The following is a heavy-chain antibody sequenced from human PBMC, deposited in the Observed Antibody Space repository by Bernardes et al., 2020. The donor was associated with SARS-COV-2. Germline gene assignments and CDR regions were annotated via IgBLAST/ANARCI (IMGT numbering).Heavy chain of an antibody. V-gene: IGHV4-38-2*02. J-gene: IGHJ6*02. CDR3: ARDSVRITMIVVVRYGMDV. CDR1: GYSISSGYY. CDR2: IYHSGST. D-gene: IGHD3-22*01. Sequence: SEPLSLTCAVSGYSISSGYYWGCIRQPPGKGLEWIGSIYHSGSTYYNPSLKSRVTISVDTSKNQFSLKLSSVTAADTAVYYCARDSVRITMIVVVRYGMDVWGQGTTVTVSS.